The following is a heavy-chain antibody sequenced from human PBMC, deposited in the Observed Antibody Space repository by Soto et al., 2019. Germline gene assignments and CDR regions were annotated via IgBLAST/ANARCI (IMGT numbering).Heavy chain of an antibody. V-gene: IGHV1-69*01. CDR3: ARGRGDGYNPEYYFDY. Sequence: QVQLVQSGAEVKKPGSSVKVSCKASGGTFSSYAISWVRQAPEQGLEWMGGIIPIFGTANYAQKFQGRVTITADESTSTAYMELSSLRSEDTAVYYCARGRGDGYNPEYYFDYWGQGTLVTVSS. CDR1: GGTFSSYA. CDR2: IIPIFGTA. D-gene: IGHD5-12*01. J-gene: IGHJ4*02.